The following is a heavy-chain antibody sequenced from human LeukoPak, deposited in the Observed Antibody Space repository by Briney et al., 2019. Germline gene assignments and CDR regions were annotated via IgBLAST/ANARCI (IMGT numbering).Heavy chain of an antibody. J-gene: IGHJ5*02. D-gene: IGHD3-3*01. Sequence: SVKVSCTASGGTFSSYAISWVRQAPGQGLEWMGRIIPILGIANYAQKFQGRVTITADKSTSTAYMELSSLRSEDTAVYYCARDPNPYKRTISLIDPWGQGTLVTVSS. CDR2: IIPILGIA. CDR1: GGTFSSYA. CDR3: ARDPNPYKRTISLIDP. V-gene: IGHV1-69*04.